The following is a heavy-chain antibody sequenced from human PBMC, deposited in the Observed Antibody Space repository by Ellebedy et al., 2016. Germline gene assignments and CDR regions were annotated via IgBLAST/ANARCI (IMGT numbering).Heavy chain of an antibody. CDR1: GFNFSNSW. Sequence: GESLKISCTASGFNFSNSWMSWVRQAPQKGLEWVANIKQDGSEKYYVDSVKGRFTISRDNAKNSLYLQMNSLRAEDTAVYHCARSGNWNYEPTWFDPWGQGTLVTVSS. D-gene: IGHD1-7*01. CDR3: ARSGNWNYEPTWFDP. V-gene: IGHV3-7*03. J-gene: IGHJ5*02. CDR2: IKQDGSEK.